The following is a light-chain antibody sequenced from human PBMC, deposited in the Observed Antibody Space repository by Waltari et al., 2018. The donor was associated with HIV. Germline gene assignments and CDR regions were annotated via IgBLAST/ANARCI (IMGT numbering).Light chain of an antibody. V-gene: IGLV2-23*02. CDR1: NRTVGGR. CDR2: DVT. CDR3: CSYVGRWV. Sequence: QSALTHPASVSGSPGQSISLSCIGVNRTVGGRVPWYQHNPCNAPKVIIYDVTERPSGVSHRFSGSRSGNTASLTISGLQAEDEADYYCCSYVGRWVFGGGTTLTVL. J-gene: IGLJ2*01.